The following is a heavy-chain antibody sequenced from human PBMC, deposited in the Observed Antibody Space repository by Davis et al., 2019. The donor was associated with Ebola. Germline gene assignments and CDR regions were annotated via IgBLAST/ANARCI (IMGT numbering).Heavy chain of an antibody. V-gene: IGHV3-11*01. CDR3: ARDPHFVLRSIEYYGMDV. CDR1: GFTFSDYY. J-gene: IGHJ6*02. Sequence: GESLKISCAASGFTFSDYYMSWIRQAPGKGLEWVSYISSSGSTIYYADSVKGRFTISRDNAKNSLYLQMNSLRAEDTAVYYCARDPHFVLRSIEYYGMDVWGQGTTVTVSS. D-gene: IGHD3-3*01. CDR2: ISSSGSTI.